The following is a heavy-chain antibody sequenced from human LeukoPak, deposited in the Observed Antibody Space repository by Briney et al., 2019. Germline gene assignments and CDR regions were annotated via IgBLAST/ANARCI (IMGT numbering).Heavy chain of an antibody. V-gene: IGHV3-73*01. J-gene: IGHJ6*03. Sequence: GGSLRLSCAASGFTFSGSAMHWVRQASGKGLEWVGRIRSKANSYATAYAASVKGRFTISREDSKNTAYLQMNSLKTEDTAVYYCTTSDWSYYYYMDVWGKGTTVTVSS. CDR2: IRSKANSYAT. D-gene: IGHD2-2*01. CDR1: GFTFSGSA. CDR3: TTSDWSYYYYMDV.